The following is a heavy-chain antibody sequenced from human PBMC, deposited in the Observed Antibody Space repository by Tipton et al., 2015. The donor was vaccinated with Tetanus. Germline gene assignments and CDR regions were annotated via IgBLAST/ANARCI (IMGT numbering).Heavy chain of an antibody. Sequence: SLRLSCSASGFIFSNYWMSWVRQAPGKGLEWVANMNRDGSDKYYVDSVKGRFTISRDEAKNSLYLQMNSLRVGDTAVYYCARDRGEDWTNFYYMDVWGKGATVTVSS. V-gene: IGHV3-7*01. CDR3: ARDRGEDWTNFYYMDV. D-gene: IGHD3/OR15-3a*01. CDR2: MNRDGSDK. J-gene: IGHJ6*03. CDR1: GFIFSNYW.